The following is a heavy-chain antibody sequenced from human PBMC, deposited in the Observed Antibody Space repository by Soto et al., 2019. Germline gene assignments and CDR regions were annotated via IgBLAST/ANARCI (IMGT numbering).Heavy chain of an antibody. CDR1: GGSISSSSYY. CDR2: IYYSGST. D-gene: IGHD1-7*01. V-gene: IGHV4-39*01. CDR3: ARHGANWNFDGDWFDP. Sequence: QLQLQESGPGLVKPSETLSLTCTVSGGSISSSSYYWGWIRQPPGKGLEWIGSIYYSGSTYYNPSLKSRVTRSVDTSKSQFSLKLSSVTAADTAVYYCARHGANWNFDGDWFDPWGQGTLVTVSS. J-gene: IGHJ5*02.